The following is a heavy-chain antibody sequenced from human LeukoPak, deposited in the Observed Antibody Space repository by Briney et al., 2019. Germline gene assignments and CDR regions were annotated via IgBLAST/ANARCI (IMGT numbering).Heavy chain of an antibody. Sequence: ASVMVSCKASGYTFTGYYMHWVRQAPGQGLEWMGWINPNSGGTNYAQKFQGRVTMTRDTSISTAYMELSRLRSDDTAVYYCARDGGHSSWYGPEVIDYYYYMDVWGKGTTVTISS. J-gene: IGHJ6*03. D-gene: IGHD6-13*01. CDR1: GYTFTGYY. CDR3: ARDGGHSSWYGPEVIDYYYYMDV. V-gene: IGHV1-2*02. CDR2: INPNSGGT.